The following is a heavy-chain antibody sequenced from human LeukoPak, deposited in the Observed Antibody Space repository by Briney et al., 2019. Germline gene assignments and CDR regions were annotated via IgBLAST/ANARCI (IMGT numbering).Heavy chain of an antibody. D-gene: IGHD5-12*01. V-gene: IGHV4-34*01. Sequence: PSETLSLTCAVYGGSFSGYYWSWIRQPPGKGLEWIGEINHSGSTNYNLSLKSRVTISVDTSKNQFSLKLSSVTAADTAVYYCATARSVSGYDLFDYWGQGTLVTVSS. CDR1: GGSFSGYY. CDR2: INHSGST. CDR3: ATARSVSGYDLFDY. J-gene: IGHJ4*02.